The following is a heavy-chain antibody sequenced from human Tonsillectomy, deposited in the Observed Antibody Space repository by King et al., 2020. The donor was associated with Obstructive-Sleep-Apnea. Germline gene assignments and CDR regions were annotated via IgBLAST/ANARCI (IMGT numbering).Heavy chain of an antibody. CDR2: ISWDGGST. Sequence: QLVQSGGVVVQPGGSLRLSCAASGFTFDDYAMHWVRQAPGKGLEWVALISWDGGSTYYADSVKGRFTISRDNSKNSLYLQMNSLRAEDTALYYCAKDRAGTLYGMDVWDQGTTVTVSS. CDR3: AKDRAGTLYGMDV. D-gene: IGHD3/OR15-3a*01. V-gene: IGHV3-43D*03. CDR1: GFTFDDYA. J-gene: IGHJ6*02.